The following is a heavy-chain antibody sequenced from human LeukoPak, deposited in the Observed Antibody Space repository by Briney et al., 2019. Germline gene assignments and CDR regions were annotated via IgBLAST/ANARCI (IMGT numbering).Heavy chain of an antibody. J-gene: IGHJ5*02. Sequence: PGGSLRLSCAASGFTFSSYSMNWVRQAPGKGLEWVSYISSSSSTIYYADSVKGRFTISRDNAKNSLYLQMNSLRVEDTALHYCARDRGYCSGGSCYRGWFDPWGQGTLVTVSS. CDR1: GFTFSSYS. CDR2: ISSSSSTI. V-gene: IGHV3-48*01. CDR3: ARDRGYCSGGSCYRGWFDP. D-gene: IGHD2-15*01.